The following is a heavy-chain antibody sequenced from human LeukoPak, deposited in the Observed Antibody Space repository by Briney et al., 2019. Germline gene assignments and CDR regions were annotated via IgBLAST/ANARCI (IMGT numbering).Heavy chain of an antibody. J-gene: IGHJ4*02. V-gene: IGHV3-20*04. CDR1: GFTFDDYG. CDR2: INRNGGST. Sequence: PGGSLRLSCEASGFTFDDYGMSWVRQRPGRGLEWVSGINRNGGSTDYADSVKGRFTTSRDNAKNSHFLQMNSLRVEDTALYYCARGFRNGPFDYWGQGTLVTVSS. D-gene: IGHD3-10*01. CDR3: ARGFRNGPFDY.